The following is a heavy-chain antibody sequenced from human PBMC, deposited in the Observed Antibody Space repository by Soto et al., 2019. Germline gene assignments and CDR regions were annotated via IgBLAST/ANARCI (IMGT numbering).Heavy chain of an antibody. CDR3: TTTGTIDY. V-gene: IGHV3-15*01. J-gene: IGHJ4*02. D-gene: IGHD1-1*01. Sequence: PGGSLRLSCVASGFTFSNAWMTWVRQAPGKGLEWVGRIKSNSDGGTTYYAAPVEGRFTISRDDSTNTVFLQMNSLKTEDTAVYYCTTTGTIDYWGQGTLVTV. CDR2: IKSNSDGGTT. CDR1: GFTFSNAW.